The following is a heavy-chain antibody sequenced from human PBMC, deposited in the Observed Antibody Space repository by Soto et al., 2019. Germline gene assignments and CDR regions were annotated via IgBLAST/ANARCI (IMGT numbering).Heavy chain of an antibody. CDR1: GGSVSSGSYY. CDR3: ERASTVSSTSYYYGMDV. J-gene: IGHJ6*02. Sequence: SETLSLTCTVSGGSVSSGSYYWSWIRQPPGKGLEWIGYIYYSGSTNYNPSLKSRVPISVDTSKNPFSLKLSSVTAADTALYYCERASTVSSTSYYYGMDVWGQGTTVTSP. D-gene: IGHD2-2*01. V-gene: IGHV4-61*01. CDR2: IYYSGST.